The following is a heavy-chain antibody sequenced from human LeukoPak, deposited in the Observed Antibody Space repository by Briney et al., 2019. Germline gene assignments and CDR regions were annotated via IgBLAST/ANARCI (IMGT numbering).Heavy chain of an antibody. Sequence: GGSLRLSCAASGFTFSTYAMHWVRQAPGKGLEWVAVMSYDGSVKYYADSVKGRFTVSRDNSKNTLYLHMTSLRVEDTAVYYGARGMIVVVITTGGFDCWGQGTLVTVSS. CDR2: MSYDGSVK. D-gene: IGHD3-22*01. J-gene: IGHJ4*02. CDR3: ARGMIVVVITTGGFDC. V-gene: IGHV3-30-3*01. CDR1: GFTFSTYA.